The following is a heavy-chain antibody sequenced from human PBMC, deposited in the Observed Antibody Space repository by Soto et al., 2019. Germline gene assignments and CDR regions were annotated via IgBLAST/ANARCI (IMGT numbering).Heavy chain of an antibody. J-gene: IGHJ6*02. Sequence: PSQTLSLTCVISGDSVSSNSAAWNWIRQSPSRGLEWLGRTYYRSKWYNDYAVSVKSRITINPDTSKNQFSLQLNSVTPEDTAVYYCARDYYGSGSYYNEESYYYGMDVWGQGTTVTVSS. D-gene: IGHD3-10*01. CDR3: ARDYYGSGSYYNEESYYYGMDV. CDR1: GDSVSSNSAA. V-gene: IGHV6-1*01. CDR2: TYYRSKWYN.